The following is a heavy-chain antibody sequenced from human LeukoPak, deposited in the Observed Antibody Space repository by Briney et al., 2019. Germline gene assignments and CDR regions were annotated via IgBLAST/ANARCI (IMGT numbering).Heavy chain of an antibody. D-gene: IGHD1-26*01. CDR2: ILTSGTT. V-gene: IGHV4-4*09. CDR1: NGSISSYH. Sequence: PSETLSLTCTVSNGSISSYHWSWVRQPPGKGLEWIGYILTSGTTNYNPSLKSRLTISVDTPKNQFTLKLSSVTAADTAVYYCARLRVSGSYLYYFDYWGQGTLVTVFS. CDR3: ARLRVSGSYLYYFDY. J-gene: IGHJ4*02.